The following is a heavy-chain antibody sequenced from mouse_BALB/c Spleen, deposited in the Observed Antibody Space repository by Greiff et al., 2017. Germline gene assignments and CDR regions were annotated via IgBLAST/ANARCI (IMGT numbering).Heavy chain of an antibody. CDR3: AREVRLGYYAMDY. Sequence: QVQLQQSGAELARPGASVKMSCKASGYTFTSYTMHWVKQRPGQGLEWIGYINPSSGYTNYNQKFKDKATLTADKSSSTAYMQLSSLTSEDSAVYYCAREVRLGYYAMDYWGQGTSVTVSS. J-gene: IGHJ4*01. CDR2: INPSSGYT. V-gene: IGHV1-4*01. D-gene: IGHD2-14*01. CDR1: GYTFTSYT.